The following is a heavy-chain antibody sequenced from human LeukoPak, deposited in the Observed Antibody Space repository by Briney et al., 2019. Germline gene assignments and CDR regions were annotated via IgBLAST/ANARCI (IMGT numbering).Heavy chain of an antibody. Sequence: SETLSLTCVVYGESFSGYFWNWIRQPPGKGLEWIGEINHSGSTSNHNPSLKSRVTMSVDTSKNQFSLKLSSVTAADTAVYYCARKSGYARGYWGQGNLVTVSS. CDR3: ARKSGYARGY. V-gene: IGHV4-34*01. J-gene: IGHJ4*02. CDR2: INHSGSTS. CDR1: GESFSGYF. D-gene: IGHD5-12*01.